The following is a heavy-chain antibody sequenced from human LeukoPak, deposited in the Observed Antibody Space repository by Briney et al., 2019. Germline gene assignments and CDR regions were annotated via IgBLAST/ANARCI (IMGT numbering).Heavy chain of an antibody. V-gene: IGHV1-69*04. Sequence: SVKVSCKASGGTFSSYAISWVRQAPGQGLEWMGRIIPILGIANYAQKFQGRVTITADKSTSTAYMELSSLRSEDTAVYYCARFLENYYGMDVWGQGTTVTVSS. J-gene: IGHJ6*02. CDR3: ARFLENYYGMDV. CDR1: GGTFSSYA. CDR2: IIPILGIA.